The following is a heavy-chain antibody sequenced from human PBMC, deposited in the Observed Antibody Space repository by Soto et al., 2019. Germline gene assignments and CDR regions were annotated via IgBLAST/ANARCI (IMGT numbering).Heavy chain of an antibody. D-gene: IGHD3-10*01. V-gene: IGHV1-46*03. CDR3: ARRGIWFGDY. CDR2: INPIGGNT. CDR1: GYMFTNSY. Sequence: ASVKVSCKASGYMFTNSYMYWVRQAPGQGLEWMGVINPIGGNTTYAQKFQGRVTMTWDTSTSTLYMELSSLRSEDTAVYYCARRGIWFGDYWGQGTLVTVSS. J-gene: IGHJ4*02.